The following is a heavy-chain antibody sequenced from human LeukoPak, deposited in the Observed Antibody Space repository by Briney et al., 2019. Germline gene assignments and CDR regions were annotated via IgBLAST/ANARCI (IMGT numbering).Heavy chain of an antibody. CDR3: AKVDGYNYGLDY. V-gene: IGHV3-23*01. D-gene: IGHD5-24*01. J-gene: IGHJ4*02. Sequence: PGGSLRLSCAASGFTLSSYAMSWVRQAPGKGLEWVSAISGSGGSTYYADSVKGRFTISRDNSKNTLYLQMNSLRAEDTAVYYCAKVDGYNYGLDYWGQGTLVTVSS. CDR2: ISGSGGST. CDR1: GFTLSSYA.